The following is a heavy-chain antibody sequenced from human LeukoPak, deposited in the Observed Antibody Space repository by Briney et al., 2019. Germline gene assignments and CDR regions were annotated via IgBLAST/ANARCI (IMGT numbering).Heavy chain of an antibody. CDR2: ISSNGGST. CDR1: GFTFSSYA. J-gene: IGHJ4*02. CDR3: ARSSRDGYNLGG. D-gene: IGHD5-24*01. Sequence: GGSLRLSCAASGFTFSSYAMHWVRQAPGKGLEYVSAISSNGGSTYYANSVKGRFTISRDNSKNTLYLQMGSLRSEDTAVYYCARSSRDGYNLGGWGQGTLVTVSS. V-gene: IGHV3-64*01.